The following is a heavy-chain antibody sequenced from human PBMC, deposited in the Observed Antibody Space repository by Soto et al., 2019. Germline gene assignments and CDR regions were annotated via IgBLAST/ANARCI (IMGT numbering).Heavy chain of an antibody. CDR2: IWYDGTSK. J-gene: IGHJ3*02. D-gene: IGHD3-10*01. V-gene: IGHV3-33*01. CDR3: VRDLSSSGNYKNDAFHI. Sequence: QVQLVESGGGVVQSGTSLRLSCAASGLTFTRSGMHWVRQAPGKGLEWVAGIWYDGTSKYYGDSVKGRFTISRDNSKNTLYLQMNSLRAEDTAVYYCVRDLSSSGNYKNDAFHIWGQGTMVTVSS. CDR1: GLTFTRSG.